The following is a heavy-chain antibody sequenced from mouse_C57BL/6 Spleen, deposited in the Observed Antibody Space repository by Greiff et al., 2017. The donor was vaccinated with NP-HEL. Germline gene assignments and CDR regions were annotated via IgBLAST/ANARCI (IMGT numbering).Heavy chain of an antibody. CDR3: ARGFITTVKYFDV. D-gene: IGHD1-1*01. CDR2: IDPSDSYT. J-gene: IGHJ1*03. CDR1: GYTFTSYW. Sequence: QVQLKQPGAELVMPGASVKLSCKASGYTFTSYWMHWVKQRPGQGLEWIGEIDPSDSYTNYNQKFKGKSTLTVDKSSSTAYMQLSSLTSEDSAVYYCARGFITTVKYFDVWGTGTTVTVSS. V-gene: IGHV1-69*01.